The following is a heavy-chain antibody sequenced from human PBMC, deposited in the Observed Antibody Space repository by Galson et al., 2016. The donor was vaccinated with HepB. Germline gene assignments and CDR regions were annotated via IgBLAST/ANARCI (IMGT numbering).Heavy chain of an antibody. CDR1: GFTFSSCA. CDR3: AKAMAGKDVFDI. CDR2: SSGSGDGA. V-gene: IGHV3-23*01. D-gene: IGHD2-8*01. J-gene: IGHJ3*02. Sequence: SLRLSCAASGFTFSSCALSWVRQAPGKGLEWVSTSSGSGDGAHYADSVKGRFTISRDNSKNMLFLQMNSLRAEDTAVYYCAKAMAGKDVFDIWGQGTMVTVSS.